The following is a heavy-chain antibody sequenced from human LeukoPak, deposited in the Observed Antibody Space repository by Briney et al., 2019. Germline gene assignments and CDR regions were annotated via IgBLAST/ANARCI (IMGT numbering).Heavy chain of an antibody. CDR1: GYSISSGYY. J-gene: IGHJ5*02. V-gene: IGHV4-38-2*02. CDR3: ARQEVLGDILTGYLDWFDP. D-gene: IGHD3-9*01. Sequence: SETLSLTCTVSGYSISSGYYWGWIRQPPGKGLEWIGSIYHSGSTYYNPSLKSRVTISVDTSKNQFSLKLSSVTAADTAVYYCARQEVLGDILTGYLDWFDPWGQGTLVTVSS. CDR2: IYHSGST.